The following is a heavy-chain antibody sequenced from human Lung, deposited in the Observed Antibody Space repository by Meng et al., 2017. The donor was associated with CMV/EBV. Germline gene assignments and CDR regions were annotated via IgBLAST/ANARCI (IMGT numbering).Heavy chain of an antibody. CDR3: VRDGKYCSSGTCDYYIMDL. Sequence: GGSLRLXXAASGFTFSTYWMHWVRQTPGTGLVWVSRINSDGSTTTYADSVKGRFTISRDNAKNTLYLQMSSLRAEDSAAYYCVRDGKYCSSGTCDYYIMDLWGQGTTVTVSS. CDR2: INSDGSTT. CDR1: GFTFSTYW. V-gene: IGHV3-74*01. J-gene: IGHJ6*02. D-gene: IGHD2-15*01.